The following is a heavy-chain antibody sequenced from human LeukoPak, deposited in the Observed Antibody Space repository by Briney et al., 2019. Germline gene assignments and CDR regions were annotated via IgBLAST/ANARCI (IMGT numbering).Heavy chain of an antibody. J-gene: IGHJ3*02. V-gene: IGHV1-69*13. CDR2: IIPTFGTA. CDR1: GGTFSSYA. CDR3: ARSPLVLFSDAFDI. Sequence: SVKVSCKASGGTFSSYAISWVRQAPGQGLEWMGGIIPTFGTANYAQKFQGRVTITADESTSTAYMELSSLRSEDTAVYYCARSPLVLFSDAFDIWGQGTMVTVSS. D-gene: IGHD6-13*01.